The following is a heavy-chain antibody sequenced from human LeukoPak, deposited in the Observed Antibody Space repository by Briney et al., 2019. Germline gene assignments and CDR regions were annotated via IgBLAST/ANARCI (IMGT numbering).Heavy chain of an antibody. CDR1: GGSISSSSYY. V-gene: IGHV4-39*07. CDR2: IYTSGST. J-gene: IGHJ6*03. Sequence: SETLSLTCTVSGGSISSSSYYWGWIRQPPGKGLEWIGRIYTSGSTNYNPSLKSRVTISVDTSKNQFSLKLSSVTAADTAVYYCARSYYYGSGSYSYYYYYMDVWGKGTTVTISS. D-gene: IGHD3-10*01. CDR3: ARSYYYGSGSYSYYYYYMDV.